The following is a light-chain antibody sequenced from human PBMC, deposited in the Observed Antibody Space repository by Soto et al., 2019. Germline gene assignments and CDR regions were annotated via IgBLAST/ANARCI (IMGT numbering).Light chain of an antibody. Sequence: QSALTQPASVSGSPGQSITISCTGTSSDVGGHNYVSWYQHHPGEAPKVMIYDVSNRPSGISNRFSGSKSGNTASLTISGLQAEDEADYYCNSYTSSSTYVFGTGTKLTVL. CDR3: NSYTSSSTYV. J-gene: IGLJ1*01. V-gene: IGLV2-14*03. CDR1: SSDVGGHNY. CDR2: DVS.